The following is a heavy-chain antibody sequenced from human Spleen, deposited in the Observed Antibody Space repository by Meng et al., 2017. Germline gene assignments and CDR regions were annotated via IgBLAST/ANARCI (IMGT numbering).Heavy chain of an antibody. CDR3: ARDEDISAAGKLFGDY. Sequence: GQLVHSGAELKKPGASVKVSCKASGYTFPDYWLHWVRRAPGQGLEWMGRINPKSGDTHYAQRFQGRVTMTGDTSISTAYMELSGLRSDDTAMYYCARDEDISAAGKLFGDYWGQGTLVTVSS. J-gene: IGHJ4*02. CDR1: GYTFPDYW. CDR2: INPKSGDT. D-gene: IGHD6-13*01. V-gene: IGHV1-2*06.